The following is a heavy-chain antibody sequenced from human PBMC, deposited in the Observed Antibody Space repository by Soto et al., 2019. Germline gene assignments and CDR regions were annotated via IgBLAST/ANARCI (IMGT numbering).Heavy chain of an antibody. V-gene: IGHV1-46*01. D-gene: IGHD2-21*02. CDR2: GNPNGEGT. Sequence: QVQVVQSGAEVKEPGASVKVSCKASGYSSSNYYTHWVRQPPGQGLEGLGIGNPNGEGTNYAQRFQRSVALTRDTTTNTDYMDRSRLSSDDTAIDFCASVTTIWSNWGQGTLVTVSS. CDR1: GYSSSNYY. J-gene: IGHJ4*02. CDR3: ASVTTIWSN.